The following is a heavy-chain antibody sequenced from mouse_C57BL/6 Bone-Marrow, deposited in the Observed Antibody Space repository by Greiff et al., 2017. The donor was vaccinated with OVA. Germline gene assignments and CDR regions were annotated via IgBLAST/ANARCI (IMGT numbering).Heavy chain of an antibody. V-gene: IGHV5-6*01. CDR1: GFTFSSYG. J-gene: IGHJ2*01. Sequence: EVKLVESGGDLVKPGGSLKLSCAASGFTFSSYGMSWVRQTPDKRLEWVATISRGGSYTYYPDSVKGRFTISRDNAKNTLYLQMSSLKSEDTAMYYCARLLLRYDPLFDYWGQGTTLTVSS. CDR3: ARLLLRYDPLFDY. CDR2: ISRGGSYT. D-gene: IGHD1-1*01.